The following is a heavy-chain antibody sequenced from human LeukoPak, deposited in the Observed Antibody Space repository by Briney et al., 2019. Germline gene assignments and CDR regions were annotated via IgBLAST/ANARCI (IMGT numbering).Heavy chain of an antibody. CDR1: GYTFTSYY. CDR2: INPSGGST. D-gene: IGHD1-1*01. Sequence: GASVKVSCKASGYTFTSYYMHWLRQPPAQGLEWVGIINPSGGSTSYAQKFQGRVTMTRDTSTSTVYMELSSLRSEDTAVYYCARDRAPPNWLEPPRVLDYWGQGTLVTVSS. J-gene: IGHJ4*02. V-gene: IGHV1-46*01. CDR3: ARDRAPPNWLEPPRVLDY.